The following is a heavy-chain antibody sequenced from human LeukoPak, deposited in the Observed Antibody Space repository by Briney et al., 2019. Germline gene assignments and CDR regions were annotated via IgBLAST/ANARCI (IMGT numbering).Heavy chain of an antibody. Sequence: SETLSLTCTVSGGSISSSSYYWGWIRHPPGRGLEWIGSIYYSGSTYYNPSLKSRVTISVYTSKNQFSLKLSSVTAADTAVYYCARGARSSWFWGQGTLVTVSS. V-gene: IGHV4-39*01. D-gene: IGHD6-13*01. CDR2: IYYSGST. CDR3: ARGARSSWF. CDR1: GGSISSSSYY. J-gene: IGHJ4*02.